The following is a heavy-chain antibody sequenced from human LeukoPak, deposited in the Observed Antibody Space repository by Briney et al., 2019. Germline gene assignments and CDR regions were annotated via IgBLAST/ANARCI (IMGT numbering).Heavy chain of an antibody. J-gene: IGHJ6*03. CDR1: GYTFNNYG. V-gene: IGHV1-18*01. Sequence: ASVKVSCKASGYTFNNYGISWVRQAPGQGLEWMGWIGAYNGKTRYTQKFQGRVTMTTDTSTSTAYMELRSLRFDDTAVYYCARAGTAYYYYNYIDVWGKGTTVTVS. CDR2: IGAYNGKT. D-gene: IGHD1-7*01. CDR3: ARAGTAYYYYNYIDV.